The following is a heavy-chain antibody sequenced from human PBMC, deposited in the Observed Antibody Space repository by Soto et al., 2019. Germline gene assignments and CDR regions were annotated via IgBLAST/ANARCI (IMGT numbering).Heavy chain of an antibody. CDR2: IVVGSGNT. Sequence: TPVEVSSKDSGFSFTSSCVWWMRQARGQGIEWIGWIVVGSGNTNYAQKFQERVTITGDKSTSTAYMELSSLTSEDTAVYYCAAKYTGYDYGYFDSWGQGTQVTVSS. J-gene: IGHJ4*02. V-gene: IGHV1-58*01. D-gene: IGHD5-12*01. CDR3: AAKYTGYDYGYFDS. CDR1: GFSFTSSC.